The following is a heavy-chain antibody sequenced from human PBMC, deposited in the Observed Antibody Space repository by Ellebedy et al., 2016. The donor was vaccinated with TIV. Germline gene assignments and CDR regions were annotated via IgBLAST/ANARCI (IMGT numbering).Heavy chain of an antibody. V-gene: IGHV3-33*08. CDR2: IWYDGSNK. J-gene: IGHJ4*02. CDR1: GFTFSSYA. Sequence: GESLKISCEASGFTFSSYAMSWVRQAPGKGLEWVAFIWYDGSNKYYGDSVKGRFTISRDNSKNTLYLQMNSLGVDDTAVYYCARDRHVDRGDCLDYWGQGTLVTVSS. CDR3: ARDRHVDRGDCLDY. D-gene: IGHD2-21*02.